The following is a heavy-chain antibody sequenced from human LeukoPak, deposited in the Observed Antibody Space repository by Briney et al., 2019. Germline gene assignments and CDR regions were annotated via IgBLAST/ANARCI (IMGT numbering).Heavy chain of an antibody. J-gene: IGHJ4*02. D-gene: IGHD3-10*01. CDR1: GFTFSSYA. Sequence: GGSLRLSCVASGFTFSSYAMSWVRQAPGKGLEGVSSFSGSGGSIYYADSVKGGFTISRDNSKNTLYLQMNSLRAEDTAVYYCARRRGVTFGDFDYWGQGTLVTVSS. CDR3: ARRRGVTFGDFDY. CDR2: FSGSGGSI. V-gene: IGHV3-23*01.